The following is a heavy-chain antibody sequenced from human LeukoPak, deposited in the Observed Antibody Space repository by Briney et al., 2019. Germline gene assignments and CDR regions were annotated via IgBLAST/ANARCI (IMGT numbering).Heavy chain of an antibody. Sequence: SETLSLTCTVSGYSISSDYYWGWIRQPPGKGLEWIGSIYHSGSTYYNPSLKSRVTISVDTSKNQFSLKLSSVTAADTAVYYCASFKITFGGVIVDYWGQGTLVTVSS. CDR1: GYSISSDYY. CDR3: ASFKITFGGVIVDY. J-gene: IGHJ4*02. V-gene: IGHV4-38-2*02. D-gene: IGHD3-16*02. CDR2: IYHSGST.